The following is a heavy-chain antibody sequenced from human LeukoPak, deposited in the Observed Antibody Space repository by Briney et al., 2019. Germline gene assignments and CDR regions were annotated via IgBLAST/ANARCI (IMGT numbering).Heavy chain of an antibody. Sequence: SKTLSLTCTVSGGSTSGYFWSWIRQPAGKGLEWIGRIYSSGFNNYNPSLKSRVTMSLDTSKNHLSLNLTSVTAADTAVYYCAREPTSGREPTSGRPLDYWGPGTLVTVSS. D-gene: IGHD5-12*01. CDR3: AREPTSGREPTSGRPLDY. J-gene: IGHJ4*02. CDR2: IYSSGFN. CDR1: GGSTSGYF. V-gene: IGHV4-4*07.